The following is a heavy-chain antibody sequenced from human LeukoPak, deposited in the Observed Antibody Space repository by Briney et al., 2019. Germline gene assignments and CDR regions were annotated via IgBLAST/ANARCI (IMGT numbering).Heavy chain of an antibody. Sequence: GGPLRLSCVASGIDFKVYEMHWVRQSPGKGLEWVALISDNGLRTNYAESLKGRFIVSRDNSKNTMDLQMNDLRVEDTGVYFCARERRGYGYGTLDPWGQGTLVTVSS. CDR1: GIDFKVYE. CDR2: ISDNGLRT. CDR3: ARERRGYGYGTLDP. V-gene: IGHV3-30*04. J-gene: IGHJ5*02. D-gene: IGHD5-12*01.